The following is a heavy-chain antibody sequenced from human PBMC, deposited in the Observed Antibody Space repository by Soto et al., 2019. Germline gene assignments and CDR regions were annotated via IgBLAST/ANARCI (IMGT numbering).Heavy chain of an antibody. D-gene: IGHD3-3*01. CDR3: ARGNYDFWSGYSYYYYGMDV. V-gene: IGHV3-11*01. CDR1: GFTFSDYY. Sequence: PGGSLRLSCAASGFTFSDYYMSWIRQAPGKGLEWVSYISSSGSTIYYADSVKGRFTISRDNAKNSLYLQMNSLRAEDTAVYYCARGNYDFWSGYSYYYYGMDVWGQGTTVTAP. CDR2: ISSSGSTI. J-gene: IGHJ6*02.